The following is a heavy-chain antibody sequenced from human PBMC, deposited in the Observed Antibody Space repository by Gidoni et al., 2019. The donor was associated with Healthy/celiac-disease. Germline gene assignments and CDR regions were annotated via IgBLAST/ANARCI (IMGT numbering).Heavy chain of an antibody. V-gene: IGHV3-30*04. Sequence: QVQLVESGGGVVQPGRSLRLSCAASGFTFSSYAMHWVRQAPGKGLEWVAVISYDGSNKYYADSVKGRFTISRDNSKNTLYLQMNSLRAEDTAVYYCARGSSGWSDAFDIWGQGTMVTVSS. CDR3: ARGSSGWSDAFDI. CDR1: GFTFSSYA. CDR2: ISYDGSNK. D-gene: IGHD6-19*01. J-gene: IGHJ3*02.